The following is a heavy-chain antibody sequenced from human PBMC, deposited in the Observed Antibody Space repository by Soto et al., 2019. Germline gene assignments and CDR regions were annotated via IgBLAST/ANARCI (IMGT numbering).Heavy chain of an antibody. CDR2: ISGYNGNT. Sequence: QVQLVQSRGEVKKPGASVKVSCKTSGYSFTTYGISWVRQAPGQGLEWMGWISGYNGNTNYAQKLKGRLTMTTDTSTSKAYMELRSLTSDDTAVYYCAREGLAPYYYYGMDVWGQGSTVTVSS. V-gene: IGHV1-18*01. CDR3: AREGLAPYYYYGMDV. J-gene: IGHJ6*02. CDR1: GYSFTTYG.